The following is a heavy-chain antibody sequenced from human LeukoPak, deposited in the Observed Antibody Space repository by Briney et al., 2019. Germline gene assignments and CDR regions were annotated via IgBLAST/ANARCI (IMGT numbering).Heavy chain of an antibody. CDR1: GYTFTGYY. Sequence: ASVKVSCKASGYTFTGYYMHWVRQAPGQGLEWMGWISAYNGNTNYAQKLQGRVTMTTDSSTSTAYMELRSLRSDDTAVYYCARAYTAIILDYWGQGTLVTVSS. V-gene: IGHV1-18*04. CDR3: ARAYTAIILDY. CDR2: ISAYNGNT. J-gene: IGHJ4*02. D-gene: IGHD5-18*01.